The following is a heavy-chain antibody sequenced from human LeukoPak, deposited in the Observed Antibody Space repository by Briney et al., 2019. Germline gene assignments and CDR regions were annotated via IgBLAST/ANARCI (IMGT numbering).Heavy chain of an antibody. CDR2: ISSSSSYT. CDR1: GFTFSDYY. CDR3: ARDPLWFGELGPFDI. D-gene: IGHD3-10*01. V-gene: IGHV3-11*06. J-gene: IGHJ3*02. Sequence: PGGSLRLSCAASGFTFSDYYMSWIRQAPGKGLEWVSYISSSSSYTNYADSVKGRFTISRDNAKNSLYLQMNSLRAEDTAVYYCARDPLWFGELGPFDIWGQGTMVTVSS.